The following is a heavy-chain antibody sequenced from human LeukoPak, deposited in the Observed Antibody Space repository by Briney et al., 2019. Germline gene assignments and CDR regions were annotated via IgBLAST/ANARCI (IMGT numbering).Heavy chain of an antibody. V-gene: IGHV4-59*12. CDR2: IYYSGST. D-gene: IGHD6-13*01. CDR1: GGSISSYY. Sequence: SETLSLTCTVSGGSISSYYWSWIRQPPGKGLEWIGYIYYSGSTNYNPSLKSRVTISVDTSKNQFSLRLSSVTAADTAVYYCARAPSLYSSSRIDAFDIWGQGTMVTVSS. J-gene: IGHJ3*02. CDR3: ARAPSLYSSSRIDAFDI.